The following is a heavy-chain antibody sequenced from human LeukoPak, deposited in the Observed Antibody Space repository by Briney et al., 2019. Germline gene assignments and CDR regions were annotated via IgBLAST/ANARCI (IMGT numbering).Heavy chain of an antibody. CDR3: ARESTPSGYISYYYYYYMDV. D-gene: IGHD3-3*02. V-gene: IGHV1-2*02. J-gene: IGHJ6*03. CDR1: GYTFTGYY. CDR2: INPNSGGT. Sequence: ASVKVSCKASGYTFTGYYMHWVRQAPGQELEWMGWINPNSGGTNYAQKFQGRVTMTRDTSISTAYMELSRLRSDDTAVYYCARESTPSGYISYYYYYYMDVWGKGTTVTVSS.